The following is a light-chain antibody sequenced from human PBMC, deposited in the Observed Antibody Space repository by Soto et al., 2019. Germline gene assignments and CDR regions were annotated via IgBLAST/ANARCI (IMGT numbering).Light chain of an antibody. J-gene: IGKJ5*01. CDR2: GIS. Sequence: EIVMTQSPATVSVSPGETATLSCRASQILTSYLAWYQQKPDQAPRLLIYGISTRATDIPARFSGSGSGTEFTLTISSLQSEDFAVYYCQQYNNWPPITFGQGTRLVIK. CDR3: QQYNNWPPIT. V-gene: IGKV3-15*01. CDR1: QILTSY.